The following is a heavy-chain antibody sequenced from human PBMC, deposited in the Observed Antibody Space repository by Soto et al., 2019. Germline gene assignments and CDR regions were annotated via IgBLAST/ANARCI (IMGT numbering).Heavy chain of an antibody. Sequence: GASVKVSCKASGYTFTSYGISWVRQAPGQGLEWMGWISAYNGNTNYAQKLQGRVTMTTDTSTSTAYMELRSLRSDDTAVYYCARGAGHYYDSSGYYPDLDYWGQGTLVTVSS. CDR2: ISAYNGNT. V-gene: IGHV1-18*01. CDR1: GYTFTSYG. J-gene: IGHJ4*02. D-gene: IGHD3-22*01. CDR3: ARGAGHYYDSSGYYPDLDY.